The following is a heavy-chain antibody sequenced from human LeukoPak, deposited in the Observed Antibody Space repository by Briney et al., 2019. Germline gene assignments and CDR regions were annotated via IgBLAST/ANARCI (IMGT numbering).Heavy chain of an antibody. CDR3: ARDNPVDTAMAHGYYFDY. V-gene: IGHV1-46*01. Sequence: ASVKVSCKASGYTFTSYCLHWVRQAPGQGLEWMGLINPSGTTTYAQKFQGRVTMTRDTSTSTVYMELSSLRSEDTAVYYCARDNPVDTAMAHGYYFDYWGQGTLVTVSS. CDR1: GYTFTSYC. CDR2: INPSGTT. J-gene: IGHJ4*02. D-gene: IGHD5-18*01.